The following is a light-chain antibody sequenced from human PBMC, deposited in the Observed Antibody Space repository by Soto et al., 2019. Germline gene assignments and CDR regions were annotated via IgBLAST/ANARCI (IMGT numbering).Light chain of an antibody. CDR1: QSITIY. V-gene: IGKV1-39*01. CDR3: QQSYSPSRT. J-gene: IGKJ1*01. CDR2: AAS. Sequence: DIQMTQSPSSLSASVGDTVTITCRASQSITIYLNWYQQKPGRAPNLLIYAASTLHSGVPSRFSGGGSGTDFTLTISSLQPEDFATYYCQQSYSPSRTFVQGTKVEIK.